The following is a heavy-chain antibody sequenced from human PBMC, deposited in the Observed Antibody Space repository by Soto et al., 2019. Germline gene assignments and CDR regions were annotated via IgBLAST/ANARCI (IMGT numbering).Heavy chain of an antibody. Sequence: GGSLRLSCAASGFTFSSYGMHWVRQAPGKGLEWVAVIWYDGSNKYYADSVKGRFTISRDNSKNTLYLQMNSLRAEDTAVYYCARARYSGDDAFDIWGQGTMVTVSS. D-gene: IGHD1-26*01. CDR3: ARARYSGDDAFDI. V-gene: IGHV3-33*01. CDR2: IWYDGSNK. CDR1: GFTFSSYG. J-gene: IGHJ3*02.